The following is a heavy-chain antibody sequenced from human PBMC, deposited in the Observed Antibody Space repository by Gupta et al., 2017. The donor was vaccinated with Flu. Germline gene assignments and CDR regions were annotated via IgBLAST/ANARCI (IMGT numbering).Heavy chain of an antibody. Sequence: GKGLEWVSSISSSSSYIYYADSVKGRFTISRDNAKNSLYLQMNSLRAEDTAVYYCARAQGYSSSRPQVPRGYYFDYWGQGTLVTVSS. J-gene: IGHJ4*02. CDR3: ARAQGYSSSRPQVPRGYYFDY. V-gene: IGHV3-21*01. CDR2: ISSSSSYI. D-gene: IGHD6-13*01.